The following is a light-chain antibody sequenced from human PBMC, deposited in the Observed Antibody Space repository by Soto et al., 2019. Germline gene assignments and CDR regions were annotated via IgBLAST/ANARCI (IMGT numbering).Light chain of an antibody. CDR3: CSYTSTTAYV. CDR1: SSDIGLYNF. Sequence: QSALTQPASVSGSPGQSITISCTGTSSDIGLYNFVSWYQQHPGKAPKLMIYDVSDRPSGVSDRFSGSKSGNTASLTISGLQAEAEADYYCCSYTSTTAYVFGTGTKLTVL. J-gene: IGLJ6*01. CDR2: DVS. V-gene: IGLV2-14*03.